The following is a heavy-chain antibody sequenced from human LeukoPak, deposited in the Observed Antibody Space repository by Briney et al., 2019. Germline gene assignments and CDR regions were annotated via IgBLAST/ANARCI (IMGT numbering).Heavy chain of an antibody. J-gene: IGHJ5*02. CDR3: ARLASEVVGDSRHNWFDP. CDR2: IIPILGIA. CDR1: GGTFSSYA. V-gene: IGHV1-69*04. D-gene: IGHD2-2*01. Sequence: SVKVSCKASGGTFSSYAISWVRQAPGQGLEWMGRIIPILGIANYAQKFQGRVTITADKSTSTAYMELSSLRSEDTAVYYCARLASEVVGDSRHNWFDPWGQGTLVTVSS.